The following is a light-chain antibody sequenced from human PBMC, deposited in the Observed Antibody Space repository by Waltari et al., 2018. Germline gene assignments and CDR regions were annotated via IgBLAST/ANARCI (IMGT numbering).Light chain of an antibody. J-gene: IGLJ3*02. Sequence: QSALTQPASVSGSPGQSITISCAGIGTAIATSYFVSWYQHHPDRAPQVIIYDVTNRPSGISARFSASKSADTASLTISGLQAEDEGDYYCASQRPDGVVLFGGGTRVTVL. CDR1: GTAIATSYF. CDR2: DVT. CDR3: ASQRPDGVVL. V-gene: IGLV2-14*03.